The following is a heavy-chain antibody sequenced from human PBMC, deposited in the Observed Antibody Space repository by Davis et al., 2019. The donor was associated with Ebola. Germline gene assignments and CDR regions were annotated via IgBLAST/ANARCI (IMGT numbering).Heavy chain of an antibody. Sequence: MPSETLSLTCTVSGGSVSSGSYYWSWIRQPPGKGLEWIGYIYYSGSTNYNPSLKSRVTISVDTSKNQFSLKLSSVTAADTAVYYCARLSYYYDSSGPDYWGQGTLVTVSS. CDR3: ARLSYYYDSSGPDY. CDR2: IYYSGST. J-gene: IGHJ4*02. CDR1: GGSVSSGSYY. V-gene: IGHV4-61*01. D-gene: IGHD3-22*01.